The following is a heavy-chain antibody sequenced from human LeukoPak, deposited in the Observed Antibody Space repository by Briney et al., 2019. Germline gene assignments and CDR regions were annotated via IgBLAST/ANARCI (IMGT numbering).Heavy chain of an antibody. CDR2: ISYDGSNK. V-gene: IGHV3-30*18. Sequence: GRSLRLSCAASGFTFSSYGMPWVRQAPGKGLEWVAVISYDGSNKYYADSVKGRFTISRDNSKNTLYLQMNSLRAEDTAVYYCANYDSSGLIDYWGQGTLVTVSS. D-gene: IGHD3-22*01. J-gene: IGHJ4*02. CDR1: GFTFSSYG. CDR3: ANYDSSGLIDY.